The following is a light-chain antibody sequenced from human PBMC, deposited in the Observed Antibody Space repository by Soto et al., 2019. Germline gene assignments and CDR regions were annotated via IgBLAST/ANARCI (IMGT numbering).Light chain of an antibody. CDR2: GAC. CDR1: QSVSSN. Sequence: EIVMTQSPATLSVSPGEGDTLSCRACQSVSSNLAWYQHKPGQAPRLLIYGACTRTTGSPARFSASGSGTEFTLTISSLQSEDFAVYYCQQYNKGSGTFGQGTKVNIK. CDR3: QQYNKGSGT. V-gene: IGKV3-15*01. J-gene: IGKJ1*01.